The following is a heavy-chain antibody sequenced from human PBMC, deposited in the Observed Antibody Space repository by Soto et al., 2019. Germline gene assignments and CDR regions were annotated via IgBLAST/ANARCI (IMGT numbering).Heavy chain of an antibody. CDR3: ARDRVMTTVTTGWFDS. V-gene: IGHV1-2*02. Sequence: QVQLVQSGAEVKKPGASVKVSCKASGYTFTGYYMHWVRQAPGQGLEWMGWINPNSGGTNYAQKFQGRVTMTRDTSISTAYMELSRLRSDDTAVYYCARDRVMTTVTTGWFDSWGQGTLVTVSS. J-gene: IGHJ5*01. CDR1: GYTFTGYY. D-gene: IGHD4-4*01. CDR2: INPNSGGT.